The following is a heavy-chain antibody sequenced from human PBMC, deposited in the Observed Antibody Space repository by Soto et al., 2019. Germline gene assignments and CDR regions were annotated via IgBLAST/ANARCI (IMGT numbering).Heavy chain of an antibody. CDR3: ARSNSSNLNYYYGMDV. J-gene: IGHJ6*02. D-gene: IGHD6-6*01. Sequence: XRACAGLGFNFISCGMHWARQAPDKGLEWVAVMSYDGSTKLYTDSVKGRFTIARDNSKNILYLQMNSLTIEDTAVFYCARSNSSNLNYYYGMDVWGQGTTVTVSS. CDR2: MSYDGSTK. CDR1: GFNFISCG. V-gene: IGHV3-30*03.